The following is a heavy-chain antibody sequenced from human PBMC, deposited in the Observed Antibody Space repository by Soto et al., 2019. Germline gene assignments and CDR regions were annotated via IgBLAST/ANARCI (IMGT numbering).Heavy chain of an antibody. J-gene: IGHJ6*02. CDR2: ISGSGDST. V-gene: IGHV3-23*01. CDR1: GFTSSNYA. Sequence: HPGGSLRLSCAASGFTSSNYAMSWVRQAPGKGLEWVSTISGSGDSTYYADSVKGRFTISRDNSRNTLYLQMNSLRAEDTAVYYCAKALRYFDWLLRPWNSMDVWGQGTTVTV. D-gene: IGHD3-9*01. CDR3: AKALRYFDWLLRPWNSMDV.